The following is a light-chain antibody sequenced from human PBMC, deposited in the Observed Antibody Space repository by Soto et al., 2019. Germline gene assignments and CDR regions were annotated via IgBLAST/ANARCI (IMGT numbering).Light chain of an antibody. V-gene: IGLV2-23*02. CDR3: CSYAGSSTFV. J-gene: IGLJ1*01. CDR1: SSDVGSYNL. Sequence: QSALTQPASVSGSPGQSITISCTGTSSDVGSYNLVSWYQQHPGKAPKLMIYEVSKRPSGVSNRFSGSKSGNTASLTISGLQAEDEADYYGCSYAGSSTFVFGAGTKLTFL. CDR2: EVS.